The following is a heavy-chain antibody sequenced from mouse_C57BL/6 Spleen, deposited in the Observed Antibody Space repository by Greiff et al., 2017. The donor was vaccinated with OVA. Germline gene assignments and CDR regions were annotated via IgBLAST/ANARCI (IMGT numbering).Heavy chain of an antibody. Sequence: QVQLQQSGPELVKPGASVKLSCKASGYTFTSYWMHWVKQRPGQGLEWIGNINPSNGGTNYNEKFKSKATLTVDKSSSTAYMQLSSLTSEDSAVYYCARPYYYGSNYFDDWGQGTTLTVSS. CDR2: INPSNGGT. D-gene: IGHD1-1*01. V-gene: IGHV1-53*01. CDR1: GYTFTSYW. CDR3: ARPYYYGSNYFDD. J-gene: IGHJ2*01.